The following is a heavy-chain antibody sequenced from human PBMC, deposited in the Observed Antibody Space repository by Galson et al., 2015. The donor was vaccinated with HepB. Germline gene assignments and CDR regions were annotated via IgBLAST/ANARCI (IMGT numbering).Heavy chain of an antibody. V-gene: IGHV1-69*13. CDR3: ASSYAEMATINFAFHY. Sequence: SVKVSCKASGGTFSSYAISWVRQAPGQGLEWMGGIIPIFGTANYAQKFQGRVTITADESTSTASMELSSLRSEDTAVYYCASSYAEMATINFAFHYWGQGTLVTVSS. J-gene: IGHJ4*02. CDR2: IIPIFGTA. CDR1: GGTFSSYA. D-gene: IGHD5-24*01.